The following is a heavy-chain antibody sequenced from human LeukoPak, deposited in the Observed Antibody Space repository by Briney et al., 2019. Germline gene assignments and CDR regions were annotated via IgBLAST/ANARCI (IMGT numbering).Heavy chain of an antibody. CDR3: ARGVTAIPFDY. CDR2: IYSGGST. V-gene: IGHV3-53*01. J-gene: IGHJ4*02. Sequence: GGSLRLSCAASGFTVSSNYVSWVRQAPGKGLEWVSVIYSGGSTCYADSVKGRFTISRDNSKNTLYLQMNSLRAEDTAVYYCARGVTAIPFDYWGQGTLVTVSS. CDR1: GFTVSSNY. D-gene: IGHD2-21*02.